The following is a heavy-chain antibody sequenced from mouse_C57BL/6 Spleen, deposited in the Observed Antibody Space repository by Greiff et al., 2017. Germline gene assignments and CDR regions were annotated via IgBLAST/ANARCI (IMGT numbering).Heavy chain of an antibody. Sequence: EVQLVESGGGLVKPGGSLKLSCAASGFTFSDYGMHWVRQAPEKGLEWVAYISSGSSTIYYADTVKGRFTISRDNAKNTLFLQMTSLRSEDTAMYYCARTVPYAMDYWGQGTSVTVSS. V-gene: IGHV5-17*01. J-gene: IGHJ4*01. CDR1: GFTFSDYG. CDR3: ARTVPYAMDY. CDR2: ISSGSSTI.